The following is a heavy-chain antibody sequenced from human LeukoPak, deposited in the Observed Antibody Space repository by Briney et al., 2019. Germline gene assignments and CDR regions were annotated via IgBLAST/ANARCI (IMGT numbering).Heavy chain of an antibody. CDR3: ARNNWFGEFENWFDP. J-gene: IGHJ5*02. CDR1: GFTFSSYW. V-gene: IGHV3-7*01. Sequence: GGSLRLSCAASGFTFSSYWMSWVRQAPGKGLEWVANIKQDGSEKYYVDSVKGRFTISRDNAKNSLYLQMNSLRAEDTAVYYCARNNWFGEFENWFDPWGQGTLVTVSS. D-gene: IGHD3-10*01. CDR2: IKQDGSEK.